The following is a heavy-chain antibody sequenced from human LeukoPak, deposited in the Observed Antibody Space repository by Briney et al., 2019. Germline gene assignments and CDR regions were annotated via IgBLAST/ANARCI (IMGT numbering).Heavy chain of an antibody. J-gene: IGHJ4*02. CDR3: TKGAGSQPFDY. CDR2: ISNSGGST. CDR1: GFTFSSYA. D-gene: IGHD1-26*01. Sequence: PGGSLRLSCAASGFTFSSYAMSWVRQAPGKGLEWVSSISNSGGSTYYADSVKGRIAISRDNSKYTLYVQMNSLRPEDTALYYCTKGAGSQPFDYWGQGTLVTVSS. V-gene: IGHV3-23*01.